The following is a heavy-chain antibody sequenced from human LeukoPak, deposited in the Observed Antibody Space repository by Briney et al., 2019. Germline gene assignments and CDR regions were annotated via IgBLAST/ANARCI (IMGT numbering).Heavy chain of an antibody. CDR1: GFTFSDYY. V-gene: IGHV3-11*04. D-gene: IGHD1-26*01. J-gene: IGHJ4*02. CDR2: ISSSGSTI. Sequence: GGSLRLSCAASGFTFSDYYMSWIRQAPGKGLEWVSYISSSGSTIYYADSVKGRFTISRDNAKNSLYLQMNSLRAEDTVVYYCARMEGWELLLYYFDYWGQGTLVTVSS. CDR3: ARMEGWELLLYYFDY.